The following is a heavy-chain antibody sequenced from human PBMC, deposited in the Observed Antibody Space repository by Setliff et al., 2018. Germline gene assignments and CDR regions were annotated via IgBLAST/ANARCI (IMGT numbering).Heavy chain of an antibody. CDR2: IYHSGNT. Sequence: CNVSGDSISSTYHWGWIRQSPGKGLEWIGTIYHSGNTYYNPSLNSRLTISVDTSKNQFSLRLTSVTASDTAVYYCARDPHVLRYFDWLSPPTAFDIWGQGTMVTVSS. V-gene: IGHV4-38-2*02. J-gene: IGHJ3*02. D-gene: IGHD3-9*01. CDR1: GDSISSTYH. CDR3: ARDPHVLRYFDWLSPPTAFDI.